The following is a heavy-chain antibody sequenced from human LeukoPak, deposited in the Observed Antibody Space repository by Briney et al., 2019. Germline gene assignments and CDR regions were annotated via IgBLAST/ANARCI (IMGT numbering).Heavy chain of an antibody. V-gene: IGHV4-61*01. D-gene: IGHD3-22*01. J-gene: IGHJ4*02. Sequence: SETLSLTCTVSGGSVSSGSYYWSWIRQPPGKGLEWIGYIYYSGSTNYNPSLKSRVTISVDTSKNQFSLKLTSVTAADTAVYYCATLGEYYDSSGYYYNWGQGTLVTVSS. CDR3: ATLGEYYDSSGYYYN. CDR1: GGSVSSGSYY. CDR2: IYYSGST.